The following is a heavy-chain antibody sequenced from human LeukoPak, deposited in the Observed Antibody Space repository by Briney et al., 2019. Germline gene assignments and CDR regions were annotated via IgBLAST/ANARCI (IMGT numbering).Heavy chain of an antibody. J-gene: IGHJ6*03. V-gene: IGHV4-59*01. D-gene: IGHD4-17*01. CDR1: GGSISSYY. Sequence: NPSETLSLTCTVSGGSISSYYWSWIRQPPGKGLEWIGYIYYSGSTNYNPSLKSRVTISVDTSRTQFSLKLTSVTAADTAVYYCATTRRATVTSYYYYYMDVWGKGTTVTVSS. CDR3: ATTRRATVTSYYYYYMDV. CDR2: IYYSGST.